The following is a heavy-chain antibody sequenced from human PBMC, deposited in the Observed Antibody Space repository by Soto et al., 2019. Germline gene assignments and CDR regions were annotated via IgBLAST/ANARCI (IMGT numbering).Heavy chain of an antibody. J-gene: IGHJ5*02. CDR2: IYQSGNT. CDR3: VRDTSGCFDSDCYLSGLFAP. CDR1: GGSISSGAYS. Sequence: SETLSLTCTVSGGSISSGAYSWSWIRQSPGKGLEWLGFIYQSGNTYYSPSLQSRVAISMDKSKNQLSLQLRSVTAADTAVYYCVRDTSGCFDSDCYLSGLFAPCGRGTLVTVSS. D-gene: IGHD2-15*01. V-gene: IGHV4-30-2*06.